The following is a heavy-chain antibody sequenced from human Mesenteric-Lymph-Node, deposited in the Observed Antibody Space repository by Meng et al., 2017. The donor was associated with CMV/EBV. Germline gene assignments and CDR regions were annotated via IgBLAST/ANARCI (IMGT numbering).Heavy chain of an antibody. J-gene: IGHJ5*02. V-gene: IGHV3-21*01. D-gene: IGHD6-6*01. CDR1: GFTFRSYS. CDR3: ARDLLEARRLYNWFDP. Sequence: GESLKISCAASGFTFRSYSMNWVRQAPGKGLEWVSSISTSNTYIYYADSLKGRFTISRDDAKNSLYLQMNSLRAEDTAVYYCARDLLEARRLYNWFDPWGQGTLVTVSS. CDR2: ISTSNTYI.